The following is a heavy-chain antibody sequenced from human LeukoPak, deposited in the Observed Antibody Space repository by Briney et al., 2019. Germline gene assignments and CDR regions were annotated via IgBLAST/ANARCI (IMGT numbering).Heavy chain of an antibody. V-gene: IGHV3-33*03. CDR2: IWYDGTNE. D-gene: IGHD2-8*01. J-gene: IGHJ4*02. Sequence: GGSLRLSCAASGFTFSSYGMHWVRQAPGKGLEWVALIWYDGTNEKYGDSVKGRFIISRDKSKNTLYLEMKSLRAEDTAVYYCAKDRGAAMVRTATFDYWGQGTLVTVSS. CDR3: AKDRGAAMVRTATFDY. CDR1: GFTFSSYG.